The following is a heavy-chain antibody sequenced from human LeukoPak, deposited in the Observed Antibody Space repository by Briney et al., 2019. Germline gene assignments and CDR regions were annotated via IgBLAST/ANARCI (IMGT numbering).Heavy chain of an antibody. Sequence: SETLSLTCAVYGGSFSGYYWSWIRQPPGKGLEWIGEINHSGSTNYNPSLKSRVTISVDTSKNQFSLKLSSVTAADTAVYYCASRGYSSPWNYWGQGTLVTVSS. J-gene: IGHJ4*02. CDR2: INHSGST. D-gene: IGHD5-18*01. CDR1: GGSFSGYY. CDR3: ASRGYSSPWNY. V-gene: IGHV4-34*01.